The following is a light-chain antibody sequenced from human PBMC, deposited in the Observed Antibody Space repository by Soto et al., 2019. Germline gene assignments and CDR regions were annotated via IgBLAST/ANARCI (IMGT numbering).Light chain of an antibody. CDR3: QQLNSFPLT. V-gene: IGKV1-5*03. CDR2: LAP. Sequence: DIQMTQSPSTLSAFVGDRVTITCRASQSIRTSLAWYQQKPGKAPKLLVYLAPNLQSGVPSRFSGSGSGTEFTLTISSLQPEDFATYYCQQLNSFPLTFGGGTKVDNK. J-gene: IGKJ4*01. CDR1: QSIRTS.